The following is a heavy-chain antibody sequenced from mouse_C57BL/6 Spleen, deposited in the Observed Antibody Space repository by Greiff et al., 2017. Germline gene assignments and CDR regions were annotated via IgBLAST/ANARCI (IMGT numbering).Heavy chain of an antibody. CDR1: GFSLTSYG. Sequence: VTLEESGPGLVAPSQSLSITCPVSGFSLTSYGVDWVRQSPGKGLAWLGVIWGVGSTNSTSALKARLSISKDNSKSQVFLKMNSLQTDDTAMYYCARAPIYDGYYRYYAMDYWGQGTSVTVSS. J-gene: IGHJ4*01. D-gene: IGHD2-3*01. V-gene: IGHV2-6*01. CDR3: ARAPIYDGYYRYYAMDY. CDR2: IWGVGST.